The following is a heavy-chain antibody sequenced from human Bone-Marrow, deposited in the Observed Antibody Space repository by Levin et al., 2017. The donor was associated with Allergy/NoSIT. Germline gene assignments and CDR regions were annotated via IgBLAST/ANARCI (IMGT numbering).Heavy chain of an antibody. CDR2: IWYDGRNK. D-gene: IGHD6-19*01. CDR1: GFTFSSSG. J-gene: IGHJ4*02. CDR3: ARDIAVTGYYFDY. Sequence: QLGESLKISCAASGFTFSSSGMHWVRQAPGKGLEWVAVIWYDGRNKYYADTVKGRFTISKDNSKNTLYLQMNSLRAEDTAVYYCARDIAVTGYYFDYWGQGTLVTVSS. V-gene: IGHV3-33*01.